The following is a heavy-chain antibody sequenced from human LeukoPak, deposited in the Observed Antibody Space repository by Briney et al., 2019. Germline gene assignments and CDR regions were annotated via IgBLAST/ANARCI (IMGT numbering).Heavy chain of an antibody. D-gene: IGHD3-9*01. J-gene: IGHJ4*02. Sequence: ASVKVSCKASGYTFTGYYVHWVRQAPGQGLEWMGWINPNSGDTNYAQKFQGRVTMTRDTSISTAYMELSRLTSDDTAAYYCARGDHYDVLTGFQTPSHLSDYWGQGTLVTVSS. V-gene: IGHV1-2*02. CDR2: INPNSGDT. CDR1: GYTFTGYY. CDR3: ARGDHYDVLTGFQTPSHLSDY.